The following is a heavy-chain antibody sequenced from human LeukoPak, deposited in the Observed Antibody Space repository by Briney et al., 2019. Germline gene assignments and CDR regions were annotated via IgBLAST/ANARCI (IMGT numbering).Heavy chain of an antibody. Sequence: PSETLSLTCTVSGGSISSYYWSWIRQPPGKGLEWIGYIYYSGSTNYNPSLKSRVTMSVDTSKNQFSLKLSSVTAADTAVYYCASSPQRLPRAFGAFDIWGQGTMVTVSS. CDR3: ASSPQRLPRAFGAFDI. D-gene: IGHD6-25*01. V-gene: IGHV4-59*12. CDR2: IYYSGST. J-gene: IGHJ3*02. CDR1: GGSISSYY.